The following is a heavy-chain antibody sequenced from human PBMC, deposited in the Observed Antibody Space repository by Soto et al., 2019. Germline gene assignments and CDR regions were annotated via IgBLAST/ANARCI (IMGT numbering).Heavy chain of an antibody. D-gene: IGHD3-3*01. V-gene: IGHV4-59*01. J-gene: IGHJ4*02. CDR2: IYYSDSTT. Sequence: SETLSLTCTVSGASISSYYWNWIRQPPGKGLEWIANIYYSDSTTNYNPSLKSRVTISVDTSKNQFSLKLSSVTAADTAVYYCARWPYDFRSTYYSSGYFHSWGKGTLDNDSS. CDR1: GASISSYY. CDR3: ARWPYDFRSTYYSSGYFHS.